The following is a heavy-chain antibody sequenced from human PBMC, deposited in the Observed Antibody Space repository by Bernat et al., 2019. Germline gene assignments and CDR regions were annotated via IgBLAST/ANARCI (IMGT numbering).Heavy chain of an antibody. V-gene: IGHV3-30-3*01. CDR3: ARDEVDSGWVNYYYYGMDV. Sequence: QVQLVESGGGVVQPGRSLRLSCAASGFTFSSYAMHWVRQAPGKGLEWVAVISYDGSNKYYADSVKGRFTISRDNSKNTLYLQMNSLRAEDTAVYYCARDEVDSGWVNYYYYGMDVWGQGTTVTVSS. D-gene: IGHD6-19*01. CDR1: GFTFSSYA. J-gene: IGHJ6*02. CDR2: ISYDGSNK.